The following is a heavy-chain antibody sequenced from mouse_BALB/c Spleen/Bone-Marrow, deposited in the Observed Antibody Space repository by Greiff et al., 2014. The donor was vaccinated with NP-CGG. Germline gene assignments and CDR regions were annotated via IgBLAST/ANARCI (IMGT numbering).Heavy chain of an antibody. CDR3: ATHYYGRFDY. D-gene: IGHD1-2*01. CDR1: GFGFSSSD. CDR2: ISSGGGST. Sequence: DVHLVESGGGLVKPGGSLKLSCAAFGFGFSSSDMSWVRQTPEKRLEWVAYISSGGGSTYYPDTVKGRFTISRDNAKNTLYLQMSSLKSEDTAMYYCATHYYGRFDYWGQGTTLTVSS. J-gene: IGHJ2*01. V-gene: IGHV5-12-1*01.